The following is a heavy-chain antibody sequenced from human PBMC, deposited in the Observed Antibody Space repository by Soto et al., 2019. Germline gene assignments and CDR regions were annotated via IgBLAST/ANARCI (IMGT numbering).Heavy chain of an antibody. J-gene: IGHJ6*02. CDR3: ARERLTMVRGAHYYYYGMDV. V-gene: IGHV1-69*01. CDR1: GGTFSSYA. D-gene: IGHD3-10*01. CDR2: IIPIFGTA. Sequence: QVQLVQSGAEVKKPGSSVKVSCKASGGTFSSYAISWVRQAPGQGLEWMGGIIPIFGTATYAQKFQGRVTITADESTSTAYMELSSLRSEDTAVYYCARERLTMVRGAHYYYYGMDVWGQGTTVTVSS.